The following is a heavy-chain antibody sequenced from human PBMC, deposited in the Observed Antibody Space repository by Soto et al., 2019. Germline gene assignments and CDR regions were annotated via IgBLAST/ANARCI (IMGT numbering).Heavy chain of an antibody. CDR3: AEEVGAVAANLGANDY. V-gene: IGHV3-23*01. J-gene: IGHJ4*02. CDR2: ISVSGGST. D-gene: IGHD6-19*01. CDR1: GFTFSSYA. Sequence: SLILSCAASGFTFSSYAMSWVRQAPGKGLEWVSAISVSGGSTYYADSVKFRFTIYRDNSKNTLYLQMNSLRDEDTAVYYCAEEVGAVAANLGANDYWGQGTLDTVSS.